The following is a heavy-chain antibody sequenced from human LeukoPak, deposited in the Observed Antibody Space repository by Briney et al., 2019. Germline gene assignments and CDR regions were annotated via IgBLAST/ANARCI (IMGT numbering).Heavy chain of an antibody. V-gene: IGHV3-23*01. Sequence: GGSLRLSCAASGFTFSSYAMSWVRQAPGKGLEWVSAISGSGGSTYYADSVKGRFTISRDNSKNTLYLQMNSLRAEDTAVYYCARDSDYYDSSGYYNPGDYWGQGTLVTVSS. CDR1: GFTFSSYA. D-gene: IGHD3-22*01. J-gene: IGHJ4*02. CDR2: ISGSGGST. CDR3: ARDSDYYDSSGYYNPGDY.